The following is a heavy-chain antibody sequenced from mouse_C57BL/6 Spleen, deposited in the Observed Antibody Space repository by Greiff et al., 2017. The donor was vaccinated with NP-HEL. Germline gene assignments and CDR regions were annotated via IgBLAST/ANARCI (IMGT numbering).Heavy chain of an antibody. CDR1: GYTFTSYW. CDR3: ARGEVYYDYPWFAY. V-gene: IGHV1-64*01. CDR2: IHPNSGST. Sequence: QVQLQQSGAELVKPGASVKLSCKASGYTFTSYWMHWVKQRPGQGLEWIGMIHPNSGSTNYNEKFKSKATLTVDKSSSTAYMQLSSLTYEDSAVYYCARGEVYYDYPWFAYWGQGTLVTVSA. J-gene: IGHJ3*01. D-gene: IGHD2-4*01.